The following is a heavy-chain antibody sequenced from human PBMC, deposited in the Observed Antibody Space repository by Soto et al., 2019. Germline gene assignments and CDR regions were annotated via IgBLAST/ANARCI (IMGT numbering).Heavy chain of an antibody. CDR3: VREAYIGYGHAIDH. CDR2: NYHSGTT. J-gene: IGHJ4*02. CDR1: GVTISTYY. V-gene: IGHV4-59*01. D-gene: IGHD5-12*01. Sequence: SETLSLTCAVSGVTISTYYWSWIRQPPGKGLEWIGYNYHSGTTNYNPSLKSRVTISVDTSKNQFSLRLTSVTAADTAIYYCVREAYIGYGHAIDHCGQGTLLTVSS.